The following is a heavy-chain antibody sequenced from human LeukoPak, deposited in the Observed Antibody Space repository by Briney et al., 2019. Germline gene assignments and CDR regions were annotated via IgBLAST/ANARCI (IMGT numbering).Heavy chain of an antibody. V-gene: IGHV4-4*07. CDR1: GGSFSGYY. CDR3: ARDAVGGYSSGYSVY. J-gene: IGHJ4*02. Sequence: KPSGTLSLTCAVYGGSFSGYYWSWIRQPAGKGLEWIGRIYTSGSTNYNPSLKSRVTISVDTSKNQFSLKLSSVTAADTAVYYCARDAVGGYSSGYSVYWGQGTLVTVSS. D-gene: IGHD3-22*01. CDR2: IYTSGST.